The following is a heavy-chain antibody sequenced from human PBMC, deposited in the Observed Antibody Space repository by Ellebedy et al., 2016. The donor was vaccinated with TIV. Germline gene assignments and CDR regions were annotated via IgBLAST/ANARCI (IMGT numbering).Heavy chain of an antibody. Sequence: GESLKISCAASGFTFSSYGMHWVRQAPGKGLEWVAVIWYDGSNKYYADSVKGRFTISRDNSKNTLYLQMNSLRVEDTAVYYCAKDGSRMNYFDYWGQGTLVTVSS. J-gene: IGHJ4*02. CDR1: GFTFSSYG. CDR2: IWYDGSNK. D-gene: IGHD1-26*01. V-gene: IGHV3-33*06. CDR3: AKDGSRMNYFDY.